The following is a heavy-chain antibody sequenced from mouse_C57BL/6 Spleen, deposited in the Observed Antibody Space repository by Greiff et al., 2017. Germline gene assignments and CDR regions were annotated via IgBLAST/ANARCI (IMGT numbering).Heavy chain of an antibody. V-gene: IGHV1-82*01. J-gene: IGHJ4*01. CDR2: IYPGDGDT. CDR1: GYAFSSSW. D-gene: IGHD2-1*01. CDR3: TRHYSGNLYAMDY. Sequence: VQLQQSGPELVKPGASVKISCKASGYAFSSSWMNWVQQRPGKGLEWIGRIYPGDGDTNYNGKFKGKATLTADKSSSTAYMQLSRLTSEDSAVYCCTRHYSGNLYAMDYWGQGTPVTVSS.